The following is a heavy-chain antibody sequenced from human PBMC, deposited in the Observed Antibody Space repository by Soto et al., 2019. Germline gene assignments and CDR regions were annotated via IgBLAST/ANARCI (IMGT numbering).Heavy chain of an antibody. J-gene: IGHJ5*02. CDR3: ARETYGDYVGYFDP. CDR2: IHDSGST. V-gene: IGHV4-4*02. D-gene: IGHD4-17*01. CDR1: GASMGPSNW. Sequence: SETLYLTCAVSGASMGPSNWWSWVRQSPGKGLEWIGEIHDSGSTESNPSLKSRVTISLDKSKNQFSLNVSSVTAADTAVYYCARETYGDYVGYFDPWGQGIQVTVSS.